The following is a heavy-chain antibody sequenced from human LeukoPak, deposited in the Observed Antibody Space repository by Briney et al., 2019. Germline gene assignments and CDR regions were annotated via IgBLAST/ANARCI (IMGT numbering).Heavy chain of an antibody. CDR1: GFTCSSYW. CDR3: ARGSTRASITIDYYFDY. J-gene: IGHJ4*02. D-gene: IGHD3-10*01. V-gene: IGHV3-7*01. Sequence: GGSLRLSCAASGFTCSSYWMSWVRQAPGKGLEWVANIKEDGSEKYYVDSVKGRFTISRDNAKNSLYLQMNSLRAEDTAVYYCARGSTRASITIDYYFDYWGQGTLVTVSS. CDR2: IKEDGSEK.